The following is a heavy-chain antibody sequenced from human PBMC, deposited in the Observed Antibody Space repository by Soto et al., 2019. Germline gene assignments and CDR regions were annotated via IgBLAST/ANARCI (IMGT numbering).Heavy chain of an antibody. V-gene: IGHV4-59*08. D-gene: IGHD3-10*01. J-gene: IGHJ4*02. Sequence: PSETLSLTCTVSGGSISSYYWSWIRQPPGKGLEWIGYIYYSGSTNYNPSLKSRVTISVDTSKNQFSLKLSSVTAADTAVYYCAGDYGREGSILFDYWGQGTLVTVSS. CDR3: AGDYGREGSILFDY. CDR1: GGSISSYY. CDR2: IYYSGST.